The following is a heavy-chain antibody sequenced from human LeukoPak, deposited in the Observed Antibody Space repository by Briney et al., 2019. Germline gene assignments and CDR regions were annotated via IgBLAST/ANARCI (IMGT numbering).Heavy chain of an antibody. CDR2: ISSGGTYI. CDR3: ARDPDYYDSSGYFYY. Sequence: GGSLRLSCAASGFTFSSYSMNWVRQAPGKGLEWVSSISSGGTYIYFADSVKGRFTISRDNAKNSLYLQMNSLRAEDTAVYYCARDPDYYDSSGYFYYWGQGTLVTVSS. J-gene: IGHJ4*02. CDR1: GFTFSSYS. V-gene: IGHV3-21*01. D-gene: IGHD3-22*01.